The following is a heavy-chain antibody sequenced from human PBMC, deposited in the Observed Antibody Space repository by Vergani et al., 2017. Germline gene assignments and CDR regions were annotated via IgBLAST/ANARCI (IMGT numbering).Heavy chain of an antibody. CDR2: ISCNSNSI. V-gene: IGHV3-9*02. CDR3: AKDLGTSSGGGGFDP. Sequence: EVQLEESGGGLVLPGRSLRLSCVASGFTSAGYAMHWVRQAPGKGLEWVSGISCNSNSIGYADSVKGRFTISRDNAKNSLYMQMNSLRAEDTALYYCAKDLGTSSGGGGFDPWGQGTLVTVSS. CDR1: GFTSAGYA. D-gene: IGHD6-6*01. J-gene: IGHJ5*02.